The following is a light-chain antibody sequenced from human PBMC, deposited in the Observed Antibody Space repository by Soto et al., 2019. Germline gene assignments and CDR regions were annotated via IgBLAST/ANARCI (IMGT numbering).Light chain of an antibody. CDR2: GAS. CDR1: QSISDT. J-gene: IGKJ1*01. CDR3: QQYNNWPWT. V-gene: IGKV3-15*01. Sequence: EIVMTQSPATLSVSPGGRATLSFKASQSISDTLAWYQQKPGQAPRLLIHGASTRATGFPARFSGSGSGTDFTLTISSLQSEDVAVYYCQQYNNWPWTFGQGTKVDIK.